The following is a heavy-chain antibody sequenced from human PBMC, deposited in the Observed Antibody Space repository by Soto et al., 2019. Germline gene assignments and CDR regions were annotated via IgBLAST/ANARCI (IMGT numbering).Heavy chain of an antibody. J-gene: IGHJ6*02. CDR3: AREGYCSGGGCSGGMDV. CDR2: IWFDGSDA. V-gene: IGHV3-33*01. D-gene: IGHD2-15*01. CDR1: GFSFIGYG. Sequence: WGSLRLSCAASGFSFIGYGIHFFRHSPFKWLEWVAFIWFDGSDALYSDSVKGRFSITRDNSKNTLFLQLNSLRGDDTAVYYCAREGYCSGGGCSGGMDVWGQGTTVTVS.